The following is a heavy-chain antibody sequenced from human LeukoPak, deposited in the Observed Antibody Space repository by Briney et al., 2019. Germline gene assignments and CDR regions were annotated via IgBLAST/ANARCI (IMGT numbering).Heavy chain of an antibody. CDR3: AKDRYYGSGSYFYFDY. CDR1: GFTFSSYA. J-gene: IGHJ4*02. CDR2: ISGSGGST. Sequence: PGGSLRLSCAASGFTFSSYAMSWVRQAPGKGLEWVSAISGSGGSTYYADSVKGRFTISRDNSKSTLYLQMNSLRAEDTAVYYCAKDRYYGSGSYFYFDYWGQGTLVTVSS. D-gene: IGHD3-10*01. V-gene: IGHV3-23*01.